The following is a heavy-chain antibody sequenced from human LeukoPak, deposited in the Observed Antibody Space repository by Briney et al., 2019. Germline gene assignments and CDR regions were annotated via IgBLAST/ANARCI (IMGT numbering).Heavy chain of an antibody. V-gene: IGHV1-18*01. CDR3: ARYSSSWYSGWFDP. J-gene: IGHJ5*02. CDR1: GYTFTSYG. D-gene: IGHD6-13*01. Sequence: EASVKVSCKASGYTFTSYGISWVRQAPGQGLEWMGWISAYNGNTNYAQKLQGGVTMTTDTSTSTAYMELRSLRSDDTAVYYCARYSSSWYSGWFDPWGQGTLVTVSS. CDR2: ISAYNGNT.